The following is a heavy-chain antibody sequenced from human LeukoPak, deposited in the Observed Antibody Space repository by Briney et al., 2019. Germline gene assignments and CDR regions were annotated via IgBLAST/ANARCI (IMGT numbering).Heavy chain of an antibody. CDR3: ARVWSSSSYYFDY. Sequence: GGSLRLSCAASGFTFSSYSMNWVRQAPGKGLEWVSYISSSSSTIYYADSVKGRFTISRDNAKNSLYLQMNSLRAEDTAVYYCARVWSSSSYYFDYWGQGTLVTVSS. J-gene: IGHJ4*02. CDR2: ISSSSSTI. D-gene: IGHD6-13*01. CDR1: GFTFSSYS. V-gene: IGHV3-48*04.